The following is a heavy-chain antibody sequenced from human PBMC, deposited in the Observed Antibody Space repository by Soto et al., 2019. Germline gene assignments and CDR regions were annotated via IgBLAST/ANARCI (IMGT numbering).Heavy chain of an antibody. D-gene: IGHD2-15*01. J-gene: IGHJ6*02. V-gene: IGHV1-3*01. CDR1: GYTFTSHA. CDR3: ARGLIDCSGGSCYSLYYGMDV. Sequence: ASVKVSCKASGYTFTSHAMHWVRQAPGQRLEWMGWINAGNGNTKYSQKFQGRVTITRDTSASTAYMELSSLRSEDTAVYYCARGLIDCSGGSCYSLYYGMDVWGQGTTVTVSS. CDR2: INAGNGNT.